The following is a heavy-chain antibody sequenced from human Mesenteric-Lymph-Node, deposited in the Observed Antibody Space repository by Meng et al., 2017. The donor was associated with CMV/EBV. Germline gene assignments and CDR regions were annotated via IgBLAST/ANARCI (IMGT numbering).Heavy chain of an antibody. Sequence: LSLSCAVYGGSFSGYNWSWIRQPPGKGLEWIGYIYYSGSTYYNPSLKSRVTISVDTSKNQFSLKLSSVTAADTAVYYCARDHGDYFDYWGQGTLVTVSS. CDR3: ARDHGDYFDY. CDR2: IYYSGST. V-gene: IGHV4-34*09. CDR1: GGSFSGYN. J-gene: IGHJ4*02. D-gene: IGHD4-17*01.